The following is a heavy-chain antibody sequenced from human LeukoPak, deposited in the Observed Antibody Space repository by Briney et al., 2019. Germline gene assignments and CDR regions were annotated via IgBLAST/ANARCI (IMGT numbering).Heavy chain of an antibody. CDR2: ISSSGSTI. D-gene: IGHD5-24*01. CDR3: ARVSNYIFDI. CDR1: GFTFSSYE. J-gene: IGHJ3*02. Sequence: GGSLRLSCAASGFTFSSYEMNWVRQAPGKGLEWVSYISSSGSTIYYADSVKGRFTISRDNAKNSLYLQMNSLRAEGTAVYFCARVSNYIFDIWGQGTMVIVSS. V-gene: IGHV3-48*03.